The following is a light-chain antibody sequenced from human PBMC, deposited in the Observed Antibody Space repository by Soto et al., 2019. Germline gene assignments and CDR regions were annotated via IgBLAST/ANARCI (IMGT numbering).Light chain of an antibody. CDR3: QQSYSRVT. V-gene: IGKV1-39*01. CDR1: QSISSY. Sequence: IQMTQSPSSLSASVGDGVTITCRASQSISSYVRWYQQKAGKAPKLLIYAASRLQSGVPSRFSGSRSGTDFTLTISSLQPEDFATYYCQQSYSRVTFGQGTKVDI. J-gene: IGKJ1*01. CDR2: AAS.